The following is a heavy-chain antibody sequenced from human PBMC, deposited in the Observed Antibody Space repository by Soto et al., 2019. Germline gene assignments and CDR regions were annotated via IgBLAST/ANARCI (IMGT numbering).Heavy chain of an antibody. CDR1: GGTFSSYA. CDR2: IIPIFGTA. J-gene: IGHJ6*02. CDR3: ARVFVSGSIPASDYYYYYGMDV. D-gene: IGHD1-26*01. Sequence: SVKVSCKASGGTFSSYAISWVRQAPGQGLEWMGGIIPIFGTANYAQKFQGRATITADESTSTAYMELSSLRSEDTAVYYCARVFVSGSIPASDYYYYYGMDVWGQGTTVTVSS. V-gene: IGHV1-69*13.